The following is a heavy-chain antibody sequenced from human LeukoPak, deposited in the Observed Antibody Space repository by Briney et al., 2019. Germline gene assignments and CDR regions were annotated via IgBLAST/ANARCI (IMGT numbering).Heavy chain of an antibody. J-gene: IGHJ3*02. CDR2: IGDPASI. V-gene: IGHV3-23*01. D-gene: IGHD2-21*01. Sequence: PGGSLRLSCAASGFTFNIYAMSWVREAPGKGLDWVASIGDPASINYADSVKGRFTISRDDSKNRVFPQMSSLRADDTAAYYCAKDRRNGNSIWDAFDTWGQGTMVTVSS. CDR3: AKDRRNGNSIWDAFDT. CDR1: GFTFNIYA.